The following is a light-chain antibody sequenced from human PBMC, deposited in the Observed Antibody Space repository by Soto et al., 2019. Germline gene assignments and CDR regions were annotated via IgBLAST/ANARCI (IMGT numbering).Light chain of an antibody. Sequence: DIQMTQSPSTLSASVGDRVTITCRASQSISSWLAWYQQEPGKAPKLLIYDASSLESGVPSRFSGSGSGTGLTITISSLQPDDCATYDCQQYNSYPVTFGGGTKVDIK. J-gene: IGKJ4*01. CDR1: QSISSW. CDR3: QQYNSYPVT. CDR2: DAS. V-gene: IGKV1-5*01.